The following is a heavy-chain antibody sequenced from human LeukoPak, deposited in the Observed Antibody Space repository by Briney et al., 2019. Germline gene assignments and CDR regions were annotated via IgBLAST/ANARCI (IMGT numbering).Heavy chain of an antibody. J-gene: IGHJ6*02. D-gene: IGHD3-3*01. Sequence: GASVKVSCKASGYTFTSYDINWVRQATGQGLEWMGWMNPNSGNTGYAQKFQGRVTMTRNTSISTAYMELSSLRSEDTAVYYCARGGTRFLEWLLSDYYYGMDVWGQGTTVTVSS. CDR1: GYTFTSYD. CDR2: MNPNSGNT. V-gene: IGHV1-8*01. CDR3: ARGGTRFLEWLLSDYYYGMDV.